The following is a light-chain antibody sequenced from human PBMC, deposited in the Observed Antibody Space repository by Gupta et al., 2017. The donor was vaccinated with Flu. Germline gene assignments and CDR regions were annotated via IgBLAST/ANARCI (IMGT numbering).Light chain of an antibody. Sequence: PGERATLSCRASQSVSSNLAWYQQKPGLAPMLLIYGASTRTAGIPARFSGSGSGTEFTLTISSLQSEDFAVYYCQQYNNWYTFGQGTKLEIK. CDR1: QSVSSN. V-gene: IGKV3-15*01. J-gene: IGKJ2*01. CDR3: QQYNNWYT. CDR2: GAS.